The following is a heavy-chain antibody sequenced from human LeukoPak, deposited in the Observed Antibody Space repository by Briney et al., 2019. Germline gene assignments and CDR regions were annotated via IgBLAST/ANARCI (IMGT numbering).Heavy chain of an antibody. CDR1: GFTFSSYG. D-gene: IGHD3-3*01. CDR2: ISYDGSNK. J-gene: IGHJ6*02. CDR3: AKDTSITIFGVVARHYYGMDV. V-gene: IGHV3-30*18. Sequence: PGGSLRLSCAASGFTFSSYGMHWVRQAPGTGLEWVAVISYDGSNKYYADSVKGRFTISRDNSKNTLYLQMNSLRAEDTAVYYCAKDTSITIFGVVARHYYGMDVWGQGTTVTVSS.